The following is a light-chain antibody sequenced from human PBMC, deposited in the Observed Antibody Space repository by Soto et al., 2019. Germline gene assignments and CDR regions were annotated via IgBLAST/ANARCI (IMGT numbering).Light chain of an antibody. CDR2: DAS. CDR1: QSVSSY. CDR3: QQRSNWPRSIT. Sequence: EIVLTQSPCTLSLSAGERATLSCGASQSVSSYLAWYQQKPGQAPRLLVYDASNRATGIPARFSGSGSGTDFTLTISSLEPEDFAVYYCQQRSNWPRSITFGQGTRLEIK. V-gene: IGKV3-11*01. J-gene: IGKJ5*01.